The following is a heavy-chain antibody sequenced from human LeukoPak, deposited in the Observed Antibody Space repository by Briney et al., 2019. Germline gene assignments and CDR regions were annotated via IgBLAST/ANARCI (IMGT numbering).Heavy chain of an antibody. J-gene: IGHJ6*03. Sequence: PSETLSLTCAVSGGSISSSNWWSWVRQPPGKGLEWIGEIYHSGSTNYNPSLKSRVTISVDKSKNQFSLKLSSVTAADTAVYYCARGIAARPSYYYYYMDVWGKGTTVTVSS. CDR3: ARGIAARPSYYYYYMDV. CDR2: IYHSGST. D-gene: IGHD6-6*01. V-gene: IGHV4-4*02. CDR1: GGSISSSNW.